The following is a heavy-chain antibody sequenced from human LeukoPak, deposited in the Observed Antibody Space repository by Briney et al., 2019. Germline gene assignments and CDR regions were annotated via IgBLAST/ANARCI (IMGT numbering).Heavy chain of an antibody. J-gene: IGHJ3*02. Sequence: PGGSLRLSCAASGFTFSSYSMNWVRQAPGKGLEWVSSISSSSSYIYYADSVKGRFAISRDNAKNSLYLQMNSLRAEDTAVYYCARDLYYYDSSGYYLSYAFDIWGQGTMVTVSS. CDR3: ARDLYYYDSSGYYLSYAFDI. D-gene: IGHD3-22*01. CDR1: GFTFSSYS. V-gene: IGHV3-21*04. CDR2: ISSSSSYI.